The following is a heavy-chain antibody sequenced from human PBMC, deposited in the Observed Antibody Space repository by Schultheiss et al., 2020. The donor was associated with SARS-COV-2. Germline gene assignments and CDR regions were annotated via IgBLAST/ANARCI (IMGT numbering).Heavy chain of an antibody. CDR2: IYHSGST. J-gene: IGHJ6*03. CDR3: ARGGSGSYSSYYYYYYMDV. CDR1: GGSISSSNW. D-gene: IGHD3-10*01. Sequence: SETLSLTCAVSGGSISSSNWWSWVRQPPGKGLEWIGEIYHSGSTNYNPSLKSRVTISVDTSKNQFSLKLSSVTAADTAVYYCARGGSGSYSSYYYYYYMDVWGKGATVTVSS. V-gene: IGHV4-4*02.